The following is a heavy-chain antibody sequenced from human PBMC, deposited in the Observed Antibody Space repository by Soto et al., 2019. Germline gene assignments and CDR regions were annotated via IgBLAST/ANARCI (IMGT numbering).Heavy chain of an antibody. V-gene: IGHV3-33*01. Sequence: QVQLVESGGGVVQPGRSLRLSCAASGFTFSSYGMHWVRQAPGKGLEWVAVIWYDGSNKYYADSVKGRFTISRDNSKNTLSLQMNSLRAEDTAVYYCARVHYGDYVPFFDYWGQGTLVTVSS. CDR1: GFTFSSYG. J-gene: IGHJ4*02. D-gene: IGHD4-17*01. CDR2: IWYDGSNK. CDR3: ARVHYGDYVPFFDY.